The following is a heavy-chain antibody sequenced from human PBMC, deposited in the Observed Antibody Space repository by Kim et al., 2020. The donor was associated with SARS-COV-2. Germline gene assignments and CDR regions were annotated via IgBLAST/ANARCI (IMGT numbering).Heavy chain of an antibody. CDR2: IDPSDSYT. Sequence: GESLKLSCKGSGYSFTSYWISWVRQMPGKGLEWMGMIDPSDSYTNYSSSFQGHVTISADKSISTAYLQWSSLKASDTAMYYCARHRPGGAYCGGDCSRAEYFRHWGQGTLVTVSS. D-gene: IGHD2-21*02. CDR1: GYSFTSYW. CDR3: ARHRPGGAYCGGDCSRAEYFRH. V-gene: IGHV5-10-1*01. J-gene: IGHJ1*01.